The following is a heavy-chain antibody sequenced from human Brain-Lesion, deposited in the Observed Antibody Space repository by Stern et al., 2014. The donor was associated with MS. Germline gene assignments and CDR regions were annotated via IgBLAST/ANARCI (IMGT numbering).Heavy chain of an antibody. CDR1: GGSVSSTSYA. V-gene: IGHV4-39*01. CDR2: IYYSGNT. D-gene: IGHD2-15*01. J-gene: IGHJ5*02. CDR3: AGEEDIRYCSGGSCTGNWFDP. Sequence: VQLVESGPGLVKPSETLSLTCTVAGGSVSSTSYAWAWIRQPPGKGLEWIGTIYYSGNTYYSPSLKSRLTISLDTSKNQFSLQRGFGTAADTAVYYCAGEEDIRYCSGGSCTGNWFDPWGQGTLVTVSS.